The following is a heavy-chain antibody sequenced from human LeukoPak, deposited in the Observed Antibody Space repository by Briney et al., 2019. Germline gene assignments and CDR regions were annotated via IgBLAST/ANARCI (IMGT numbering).Heavy chain of an antibody. CDR1: GGSFSGYY. CDR2: INHSGST. CDR3: PRRDAYSQFDY. J-gene: IGHJ4*02. D-gene: IGHD5-24*01. V-gene: IGHV4-34*01. Sequence: SETLSLTCAVYGGSFSGYYWSWIRQPPGKGLEWIGEINHSGSTNYHPSLKSRVTISVDTSKNQFSLKLSSVTAADTAVYYCPRRDAYSQFDYWGQGTLVTVSS.